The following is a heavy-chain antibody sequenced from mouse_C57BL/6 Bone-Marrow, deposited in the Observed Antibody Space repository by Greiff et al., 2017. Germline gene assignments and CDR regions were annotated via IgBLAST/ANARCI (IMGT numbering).Heavy chain of an antibody. V-gene: IGHV1-47*01. Sequence: VQLKESGAELVKPGASVKMSCKASGYTFTTYPIEWMKQNHGKSLEWIGNFHPYNDDTKYNEKFKGKATLTVEKSSSTVYLELSRLTSDDSAVYYCARGGSSSYYAMDYWGQGTSVTVSS. CDR1: GYTFTTYP. D-gene: IGHD1-1*01. CDR2: FHPYNDDT. CDR3: ARGGSSSYYAMDY. J-gene: IGHJ4*01.